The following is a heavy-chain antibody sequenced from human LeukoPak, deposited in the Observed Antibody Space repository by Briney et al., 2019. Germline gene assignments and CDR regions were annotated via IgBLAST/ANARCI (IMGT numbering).Heavy chain of an antibody. Sequence: GESLKISCKGSGYSFTSYWIGWVRQMPGKGLEWMGIIYPGDSDTRYSPSFQGQVTISADKSISTAYLQWSSLKASDTAMYYCASPSAGDHYYYGMDVWGQGTTVTVSS. CDR2: IYPGDSDT. CDR3: ASPSAGDHYYYGMDV. D-gene: IGHD6-13*01. V-gene: IGHV5-51*01. J-gene: IGHJ6*02. CDR1: GYSFTSYW.